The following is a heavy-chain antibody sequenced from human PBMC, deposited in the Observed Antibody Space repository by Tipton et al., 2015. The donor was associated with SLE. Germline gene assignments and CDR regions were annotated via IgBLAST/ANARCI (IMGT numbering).Heavy chain of an antibody. Sequence: NSGSFIAYSWSWIRQPPGKGLEWVGDIDHSGSTNYKPSLKSRLTIPVDTSKNQFSLKLSSVTAADTAVYYCARVQAYEGFDPWGQGTLVTVSS. CDR2: IDHSGST. CDR3: ARVQAYEGFDP. V-gene: IGHV4-34*01. J-gene: IGHJ5*02. D-gene: IGHD3-16*01. CDR1: SGSFIAYS.